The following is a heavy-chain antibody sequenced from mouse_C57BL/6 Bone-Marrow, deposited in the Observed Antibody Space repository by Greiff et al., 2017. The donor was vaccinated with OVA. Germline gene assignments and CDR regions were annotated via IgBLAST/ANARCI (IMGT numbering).Heavy chain of an antibody. Sequence: QVQLQQPGAELVMPGASVKLSCKASGYTFPCYWMHWVKQRPGQGLEWIGEIDPSDGYTNYNQKFKGKSTLTVDKSSSTAYMQLSSLTTVESAVYYCERKYYFAYWGQGTTLPVSS. J-gene: IGHJ2*01. CDR2: IDPSDGYT. V-gene: IGHV1-69*01. CDR1: GYTFPCYW. CDR3: ERKYYFAY.